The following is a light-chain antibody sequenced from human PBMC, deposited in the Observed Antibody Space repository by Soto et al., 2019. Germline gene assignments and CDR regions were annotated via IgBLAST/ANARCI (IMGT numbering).Light chain of an antibody. CDR3: QKYGGSPQT. Sequence: EIVLTQSPGTLALSPGEGATLSCRASQSVSKYLAWYQQKPGQAPRLLIYGASSRATGIPDSFSGSGSGTDFTLTISRLEPEDFEVYYCQKYGGSPQTFGKGT. J-gene: IGKJ1*01. V-gene: IGKV3-20*01. CDR2: GAS. CDR1: QSVSKY.